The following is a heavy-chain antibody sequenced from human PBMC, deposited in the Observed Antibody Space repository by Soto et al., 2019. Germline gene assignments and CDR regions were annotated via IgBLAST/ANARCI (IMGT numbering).Heavy chain of an antibody. V-gene: IGHV3-30*18. J-gene: IGHJ6*02. D-gene: IGHD5-18*01. CDR2: KSYDGSNK. CDR1: GFTFSSYG. CDR3: AKVAYSYGLNYYYYYGMDV. Sequence: QVQLVESGGGVVQPGRSLRLSCEASGFTFSSYGMHWVRQAAGKGLEWVAVKSYDGSNKYYADSVKGRFTISRDNSKNTLYLQMNSLRAEDTAVYYCAKVAYSYGLNYYYYYGMDVWGQGTTVTVSS.